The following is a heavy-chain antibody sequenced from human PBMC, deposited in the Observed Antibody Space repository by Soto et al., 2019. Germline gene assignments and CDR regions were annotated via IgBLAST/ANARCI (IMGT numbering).Heavy chain of an antibody. V-gene: IGHV2-5*01. J-gene: IGHJ4*02. CDR1: GFSLSTSGVG. D-gene: IGHD3-3*01. CDR3: AHSQYYDFWSGYHAGYYFDY. Sequence: QITLKESGPPLVKPTQTLTLTCTFSGFSLSTSGVGVGWIRQPPGKALEWLALIYWNDDKRYSPSLKSRLTITKDTSKNQVVLTMTNMDPVDTATYYCAHSQYYDFWSGYHAGYYFDYWGQGTLVTVSS. CDR2: IYWNDDK.